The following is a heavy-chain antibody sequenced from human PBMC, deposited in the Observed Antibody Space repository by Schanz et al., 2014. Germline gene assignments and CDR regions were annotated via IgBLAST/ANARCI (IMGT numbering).Heavy chain of an antibody. D-gene: IGHD2-21*01. Sequence: VQLVESGGGLVQPGGSLRLSCAASGFTFTNYAMPWVRQAPGKGLEWVSGLTEGRGGTYYADAVKGRFTISRDSTKNPLKHRMNGEEADDTAGYDCAKSKAQLPLFDYWGQGTLVAVSS. CDR2: LTEGRGGT. V-gene: IGHV3-23*04. CDR3: AKSKAQLPLFDY. J-gene: IGHJ4*02. CDR1: GFTFTNYA.